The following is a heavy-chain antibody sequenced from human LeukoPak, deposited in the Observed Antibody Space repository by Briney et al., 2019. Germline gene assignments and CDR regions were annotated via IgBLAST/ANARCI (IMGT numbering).Heavy chain of an antibody. Sequence: GASVKVSCKASGYTFTSYYMHWVRQAPGQGLEWMGIINPSGGSTSYAQKFQGRVTMTRDTSTSTVYMELSSLRSEDTAVYYCARFQTDIVVVPAAISVGWFDPWGQGTLVTVSS. D-gene: IGHD2-2*01. CDR1: GYTFTSYY. CDR2: INPSGGST. CDR3: ARFQTDIVVVPAAISVGWFDP. J-gene: IGHJ5*02. V-gene: IGHV1-46*01.